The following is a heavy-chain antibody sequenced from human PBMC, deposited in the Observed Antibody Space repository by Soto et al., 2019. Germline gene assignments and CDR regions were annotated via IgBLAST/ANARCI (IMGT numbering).Heavy chain of an antibody. CDR3: ARGRTYCSSTSCLYYFDY. CDR2: MNPNSGNT. J-gene: IGHJ4*02. V-gene: IGHV1-8*01. Sequence: ASVKVSCKASGYTFTSYDINWVRQATGQGLEWMGWMNPNSGNTGYAQKFQGRVTMTRNTSISTAYMELSSLRSEDTAVYYCARGRTYCSSTSCLYYFDYWGQGTLVTVSS. D-gene: IGHD2-2*01. CDR1: GYTFTSYD.